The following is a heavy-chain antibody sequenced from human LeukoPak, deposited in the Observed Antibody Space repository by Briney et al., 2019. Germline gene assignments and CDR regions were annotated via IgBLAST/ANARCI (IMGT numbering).Heavy chain of an antibody. CDR3: AREGAGGKDAFDI. CDR2: IYSGGST. D-gene: IGHD4-23*01. V-gene: IGHV3-53*04. CDR1: GFTVGSNY. J-gene: IGHJ3*02. Sequence: PGGSLRLSCAASGFTVGSNYMSWVRQAPGKGLEWVSVIYSGGSTYYADSVKGRFTISRHNSKNTLYLQMNSLRAEDTAVYYCAREGAGGKDAFDIWGQGTMVTVSS.